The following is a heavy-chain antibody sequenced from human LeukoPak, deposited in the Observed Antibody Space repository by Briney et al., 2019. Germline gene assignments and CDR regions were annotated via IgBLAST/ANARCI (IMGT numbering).Heavy chain of an antibody. CDR2: INHSGST. Sequence: KPSETLSLTCAVYGGSFSGYYWSWIRQPPGKGLEWIGEINHSGSTNYNPSLKSRVTISVDTSKNQFSLKLSSVTAADTAVYYCARRAARTYYYDSSGYYFGGDFGIDYWGQGTLVTVSS. D-gene: IGHD3-22*01. CDR1: GGSFSGYY. V-gene: IGHV4-34*01. J-gene: IGHJ4*02. CDR3: ARRAARTYYYDSSGYYFGGDFGIDY.